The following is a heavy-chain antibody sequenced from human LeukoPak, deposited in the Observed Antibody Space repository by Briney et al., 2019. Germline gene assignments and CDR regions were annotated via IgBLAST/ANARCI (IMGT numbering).Heavy chain of an antibody. CDR3: ATVHVPTIFGVVIPSWFAP. D-gene: IGHD3-3*01. CDR1: GVSISSYY. J-gene: IGHJ5*02. CDR2: IYYSGSA. V-gene: IGHV4-59*01. Sequence: PSETLSLTCTVSGVSISSYYWSWIRQPPGKGLEWIGYIYYSGSANYNPSLKSRVTISVDTSKHQFSLKLSSVTAADTAGYYCATVHVPTIFGVVIPSWFAPWGQGTLVTVSS.